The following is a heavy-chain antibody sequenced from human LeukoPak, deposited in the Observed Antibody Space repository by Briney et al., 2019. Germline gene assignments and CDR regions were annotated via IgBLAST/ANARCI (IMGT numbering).Heavy chain of an antibody. CDR3: ARDLAHYYSMDV. J-gene: IGHJ6*02. CDR1: GYTFTGYY. V-gene: IGHV1-2*06. Sequence: GASVKVSCKASGYTFTGYYMHWVRQAPGQGLEWMGRINPNSGGTNYAQKFQGRVTMTRDTSISTAYMELSRLRSDDTAVYYCARDLAHYYSMDVWGQGTTVTVSS. CDR2: INPNSGGT. D-gene: IGHD3-16*01.